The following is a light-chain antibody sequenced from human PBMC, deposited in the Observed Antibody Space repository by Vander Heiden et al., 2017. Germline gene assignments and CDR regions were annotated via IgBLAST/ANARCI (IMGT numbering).Light chain of an antibody. CDR1: QSVLYSSNNKNY. J-gene: IGKJ1*01. CDR3: QQYDSTPRT. CDR2: WAS. V-gene: IGKV4-1*01. Sequence: DIVMTQSPDSLAVSLGERATINCKSSQSVLYSSNNKNYLAWYQQKPGQPPKLLIYWASTRGSGVPDRFSGSGSGTDFTLTIGSLQAEDVAVYYCQQYDSTPRTFGQGTKVEIK.